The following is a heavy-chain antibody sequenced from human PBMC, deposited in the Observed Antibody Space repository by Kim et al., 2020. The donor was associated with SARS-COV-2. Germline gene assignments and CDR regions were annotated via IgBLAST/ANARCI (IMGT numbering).Heavy chain of an antibody. CDR2: INPNSGGT. CDR3: ARGSRARGGSRGWFDP. V-gene: IGHV1-2*04. CDR1: GYTFTGYY. J-gene: IGHJ5*02. Sequence: ASVKVSCKASGYTFTGYYMHWVRQAPGQGLEWMGWINPNSGGTNYAQKFQGWVTMTRDTSISTAYMELSRLRSDDTAVYYCARGSRARGGSRGWFDPWGQGTLVTVSS. D-gene: IGHD3-10*01.